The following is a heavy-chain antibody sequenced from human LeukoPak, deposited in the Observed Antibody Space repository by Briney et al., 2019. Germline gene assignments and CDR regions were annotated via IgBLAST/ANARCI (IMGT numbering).Heavy chain of an antibody. CDR3: ASGDGQQLVLSY. J-gene: IGHJ4*02. V-gene: IGHV4-59*01. CDR1: GGSISSYY. CDR2: IYYSGST. Sequence: SQTLSLTCTVSGGSISSYYWSWIRQPPGKGLEWIGYIYYSGSTNYNPSLKSRVTISVDTSKNQFSLKLSSVTAADTAVYYCASGDGQQLVLSYWGRGTLVTVSS. D-gene: IGHD6-13*01.